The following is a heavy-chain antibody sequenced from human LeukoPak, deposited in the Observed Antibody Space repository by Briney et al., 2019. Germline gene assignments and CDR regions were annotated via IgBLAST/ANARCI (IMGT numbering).Heavy chain of an antibody. CDR3: STDLRWELQVVY. Sequence: GGSLRLSCAASGFTFSSYAMSWVRQAPGKGLEWVSAISGSGGSTYYADSVKGRFTISRDNSKNTRYLQMNSLRAEDTAVYYCSTDLRWELQVVYWGQGTLVTVSS. D-gene: IGHD4-23*01. J-gene: IGHJ4*02. CDR1: GFTFSSYA. V-gene: IGHV3-23*01. CDR2: ISGSGGST.